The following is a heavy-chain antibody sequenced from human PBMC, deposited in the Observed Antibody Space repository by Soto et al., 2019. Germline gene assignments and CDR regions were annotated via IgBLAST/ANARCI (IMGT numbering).Heavy chain of an antibody. CDR2: ISGRTSFI. CDR1: GFTFSSYS. D-gene: IGHD6-13*01. V-gene: IGHV3-48*01. J-gene: IGHJ4*02. CDR3: ARDPRPIATAGIYYFDY. Sequence: EVQLVESGGGLVQPGGSLRLSCAASGFTFSSYSMNWVRQAPGKGLEWVSYISGRTSFIYYTDSVKGRFTISRDNAKNSLHLQMNSLRAEDTAVYYCARDPRPIATAGIYYFDYWGQGTLVTVSS.